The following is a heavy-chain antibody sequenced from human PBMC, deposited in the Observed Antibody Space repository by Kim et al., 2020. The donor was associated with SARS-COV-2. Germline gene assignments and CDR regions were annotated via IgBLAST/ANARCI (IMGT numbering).Heavy chain of an antibody. CDR3: ASHPDNWGWFDH. Sequence: GGSLRLSCAASGFTFSSYSMNWVRQAPGKGLEWVSAISGSGSYIFYADSLKGRFTISRDNAKNYLYLQMNSLRDEDTAVYYCASHPDNWGWFDHWGQGTLVTVSS. V-gene: IGHV3-21*06. CDR2: ISGSGSYI. J-gene: IGHJ4*01. CDR1: GFTFSSYS. D-gene: IGHD7-27*01.